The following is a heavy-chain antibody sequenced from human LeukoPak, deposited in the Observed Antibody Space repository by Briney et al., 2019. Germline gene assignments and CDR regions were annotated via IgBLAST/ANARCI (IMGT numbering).Heavy chain of an antibody. CDR3: AKEQGGSGWSRGLDS. Sequence: PGGSLRLSCAASGFTFSTYAKNWVCQAPGKGLEWVSAISGSGDRTYYADSVKGRFTISRDNSKNTLSLQMNSLRAEDTAVYYCAKEQGGSGWSRGLDSWGQGTLVTVSS. CDR1: GFTFSTYA. J-gene: IGHJ4*02. D-gene: IGHD6-19*01. V-gene: IGHV3-23*01. CDR2: ISGSGDRT.